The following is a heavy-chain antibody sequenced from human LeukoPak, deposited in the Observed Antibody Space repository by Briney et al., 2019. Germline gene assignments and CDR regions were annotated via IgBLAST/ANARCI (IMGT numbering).Heavy chain of an antibody. V-gene: IGHV4-34*01. D-gene: IGHD1-7*01. CDR3: ARRWNYGRNYYIDV. Sequence: SETLSLTCAVYGGSFSNYYWSWIRQPPGKGLEGIGEINDSGRTNYNPSLMSRVTVSVDTSKEQFSLRLTSVTATDTAVYYCARRWNYGRNYYIDVWGKGGSVSVSS. CDR2: INDSGRT. J-gene: IGHJ6*03. CDR1: GGSFSNYY.